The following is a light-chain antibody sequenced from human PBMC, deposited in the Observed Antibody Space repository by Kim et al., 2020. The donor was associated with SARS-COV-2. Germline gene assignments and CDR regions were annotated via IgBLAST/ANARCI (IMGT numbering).Light chain of an antibody. CDR1: SLSSYY. CDR2: GKN. V-gene: IGLV3-19*01. Sequence: VALGQTVRITCQGDSLSSYYATWYQQKPGQAPIVVIYGKNNRPSGIPDRFSGSSSGDTASLTITGTQAGDEADYYCNSRGSNDNVLFGGGTKLTVL. CDR3: NSRGSNDNVL. J-gene: IGLJ2*01.